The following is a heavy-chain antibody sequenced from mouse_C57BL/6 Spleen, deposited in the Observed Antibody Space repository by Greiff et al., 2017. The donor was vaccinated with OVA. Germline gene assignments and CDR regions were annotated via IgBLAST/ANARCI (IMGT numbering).Heavy chain of an antibody. CDR1: GYTFTDYE. CDR2: IDPETGGT. J-gene: IGHJ3*01. Sequence: QVQLQQSGAELVRPGASVTLSCKASGYTFTDYEMHWVKQTPVHGLEWIGAIDPETGGTAYNQKFKGKAILTADKSSSTAYMELRSLTSEDSAVYDCTRLYYYGSSSWFAYWGQGTLVTVSA. CDR3: TRLYYYGSSSWFAY. V-gene: IGHV1-15*01. D-gene: IGHD1-1*01.